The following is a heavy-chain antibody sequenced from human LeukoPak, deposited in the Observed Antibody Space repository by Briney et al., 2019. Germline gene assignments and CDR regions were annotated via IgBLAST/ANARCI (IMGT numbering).Heavy chain of an antibody. CDR3: ARDPRPNYYDSSGYLVYGMDV. Sequence: GASVKVSCKASGYTFTSYYMHWVRQAPGQGLEWMGIINPSGGSTSYAQKFQDRVTMTRDTSTSTVYMELSSLRSEDTAVYYCARDPRPNYYDSSGYLVYGMDVWGQGTTVTVSS. CDR2: INPSGGST. D-gene: IGHD3-22*01. V-gene: IGHV1-46*01. J-gene: IGHJ6*02. CDR1: GYTFTSYY.